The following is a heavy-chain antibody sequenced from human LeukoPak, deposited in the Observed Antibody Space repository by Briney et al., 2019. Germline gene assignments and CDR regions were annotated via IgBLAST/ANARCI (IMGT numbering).Heavy chain of an antibody. D-gene: IGHD6-19*01. Sequence: ASVKVSCKVSGYTLTELSMHWVRQAPGQGLEWMGIINPSGGSTSYAQKFQGRVTMTRDMSTSTVYMELSSLRSEDTAVYYCARADKAVAGIPFDYWGQGTLVTVSS. CDR1: GYTLTELS. CDR2: INPSGGST. J-gene: IGHJ4*02. V-gene: IGHV1-46*01. CDR3: ARADKAVAGIPFDY.